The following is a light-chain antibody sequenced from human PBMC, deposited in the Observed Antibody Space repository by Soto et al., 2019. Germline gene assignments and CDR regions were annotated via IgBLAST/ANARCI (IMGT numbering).Light chain of an antibody. CDR1: QSISSY. Sequence: DIQMTQSPSSLSASVGDRVTITCRASQSISSYLNWYQQKPGKAPKLPIYAASSLQSGVPSRFSGSGSGTDFTLTISSLQPEDFATYYCQQSYSTPVTFGQGTKLEIK. CDR2: AAS. J-gene: IGKJ2*01. V-gene: IGKV1-39*01. CDR3: QQSYSTPVT.